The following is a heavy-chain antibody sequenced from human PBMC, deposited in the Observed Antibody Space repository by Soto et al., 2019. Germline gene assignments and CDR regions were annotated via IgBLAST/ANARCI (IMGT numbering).Heavy chain of an antibody. J-gene: IGHJ4*02. CDR2: ISSSSSYI. CDR1: GFTFSSYS. D-gene: IGHD3-22*01. CDR3: ARDSPPTYYYDSSGSVVSVIDGYFDY. Sequence: GGSLRLSCAASGFTFSSYSMNWVRQAPGKGLEWVSSISSSSSYIYYADSVKGRFTISRDNAKNSLYLQMNSLRAEDTAVYYCARDSPPTYYYDSSGSVVSVIDGYFDYWGQGTLVTVSS. V-gene: IGHV3-21*01.